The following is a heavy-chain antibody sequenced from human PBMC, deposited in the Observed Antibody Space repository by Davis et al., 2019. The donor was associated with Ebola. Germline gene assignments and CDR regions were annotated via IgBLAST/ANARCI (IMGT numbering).Heavy chain of an antibody. Sequence: MPSETLSLTCTVSGGSISSDVYYWNWVRQPPGKGLEWIGYIYYSGSTYYNPSLKSRVSISVDTSNNQFSLKLSSVSAADTAVYYCARLRTEMASFYFEYWGQGTLVTVSS. CDR1: GGSISSDVYY. D-gene: IGHD5-24*01. V-gene: IGHV4-30-4*01. CDR2: IYYSGST. J-gene: IGHJ4*02. CDR3: ARLRTEMASFYFEY.